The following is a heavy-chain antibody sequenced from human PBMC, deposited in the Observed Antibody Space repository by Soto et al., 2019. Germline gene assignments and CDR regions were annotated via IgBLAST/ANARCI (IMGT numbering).Heavy chain of an antibody. CDR2: ITATGT. D-gene: IGHD6-13*01. Sequence: EVHLLESGGGFVQPGGSLRLSCAASGFSFRQYAMIWVRQAPGKGLVWVSAITATGTHYADSVKGRFTISRDSSKSTLYLDINNLRVEDTAVYYCAKGMVPDQWGQGTLITVSS. CDR3: AKGMVPDQ. J-gene: IGHJ5*02. V-gene: IGHV3-23*01. CDR1: GFSFRQYA.